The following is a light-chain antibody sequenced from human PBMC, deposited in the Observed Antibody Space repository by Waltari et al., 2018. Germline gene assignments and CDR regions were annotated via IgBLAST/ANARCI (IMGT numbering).Light chain of an antibody. V-gene: IGKV1-39*01. CDR1: QRISKY. Sequence: DIQMTQSPSSLSASAGDRVTITCRESQRISKYLNWYQQKPGKAPNLLIYAAPSLQIGVPSRFSGSGSGTEFTLTINSLQPEDFATYYCQQTYSPPRTFGQGTKVEVK. CDR2: AAP. J-gene: IGKJ1*01. CDR3: QQTYSPPRT.